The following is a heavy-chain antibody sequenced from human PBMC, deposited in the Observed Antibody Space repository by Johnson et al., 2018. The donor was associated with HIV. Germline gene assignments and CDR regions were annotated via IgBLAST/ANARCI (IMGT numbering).Heavy chain of an antibody. CDR1: GFTFDDYA. Sequence: LRLSCAASGFTFDDYAMHWVRQAPGKGLVWVSGITGTGGSTYYADSVKGRFTISRDNAKNSLYLQMNSLRAEDMAVYYCARGQGGIQLWFDGFDIWGQGTMVTVSS. V-gene: IGHV3-20*04. J-gene: IGHJ3*02. CDR2: ITGTGGST. CDR3: ARGQGGIQLWFDGFDI. D-gene: IGHD5-18*01.